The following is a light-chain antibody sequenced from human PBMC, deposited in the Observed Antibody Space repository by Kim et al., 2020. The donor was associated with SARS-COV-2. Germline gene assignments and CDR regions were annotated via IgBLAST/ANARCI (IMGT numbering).Light chain of an antibody. CDR2: LDN. Sequence: GQLGTISCSGDLANIGSYTVQWYKHFPGTTPKLLISLDNEQSPGVPDRFPGSSSGTSASFAISGLQTEDDGDYYCASWYDRLNGVVFGAGTQLTVL. V-gene: IGLV1-44*01. CDR3: ASWYDRLNGVV. CDR1: LANIGSYT. J-gene: IGLJ2*01.